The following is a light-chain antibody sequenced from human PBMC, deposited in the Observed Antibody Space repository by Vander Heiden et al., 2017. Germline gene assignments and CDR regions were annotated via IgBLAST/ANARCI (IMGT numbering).Light chain of an antibody. CDR1: SSDVGGYNY. CDR3: TSYTSRTTWV. CDR2: DVS. V-gene: IGLV2-14*03. J-gene: IGLJ2*01. Sequence: QSALTQPPSVSGSPGQSITISCTGTSSDVGGYNYVSWYQQHPGKAPKVMIYDVSNLPSGVSNRFSGSKSGNTASLTISGLQAEDEADYYCTSYTSRTTWVFGGGTKLTVL.